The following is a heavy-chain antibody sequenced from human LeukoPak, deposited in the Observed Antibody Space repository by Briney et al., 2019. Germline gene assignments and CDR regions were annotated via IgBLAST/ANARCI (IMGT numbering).Heavy chain of an antibody. Sequence: SETLPLTCTVSGGSISSYYWSWIRQPAGKGLEWIGRIYTSGSTNYNPSLKSRVTMSVDTSKNQFSLKLSSVTAADTAVYYCARDIRAVAGTTFDYWGQGTLVTVSS. V-gene: IGHV4-4*07. J-gene: IGHJ4*02. D-gene: IGHD6-19*01. CDR2: IYTSGST. CDR3: ARDIRAVAGTTFDY. CDR1: GGSISSYY.